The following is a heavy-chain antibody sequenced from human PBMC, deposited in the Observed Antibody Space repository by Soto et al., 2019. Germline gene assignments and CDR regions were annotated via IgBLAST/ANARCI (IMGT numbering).Heavy chain of an antibody. J-gene: IGHJ4*02. V-gene: IGHV1-18*01. CDR2: ISAYNGNT. CDR1: GYTFTSYG. Sequence: ASVKVSCKASGYTFTSYGISWVRQAPGQGLEWMGWISAYNGNTNSAQNFQGRVTMTTDTSTNTAYMELRSLRSDDTAVYYCARSGGYYYDTSGYITSPEKYFDYWGQGTLVTAPQ. D-gene: IGHD3-22*01. CDR3: ARSGGYYYDTSGYITSPEKYFDY.